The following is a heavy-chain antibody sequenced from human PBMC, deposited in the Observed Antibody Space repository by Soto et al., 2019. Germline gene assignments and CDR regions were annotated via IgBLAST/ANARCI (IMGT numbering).Heavy chain of an antibody. J-gene: IGHJ3*02. Sequence: SETLSLTCAVYGGSFSGYYWSWIRQPPGKGLEWIGEINHSGSTNYNPSLKSRVTISVDTSKNQFSLKLSSVTAADTAVYYCARGPSRITYSGYARGYAFDIWGQGTMVTVSS. CDR2: INHSGST. V-gene: IGHV4-34*01. D-gene: IGHD5-12*01. CDR3: ARGPSRITYSGYARGYAFDI. CDR1: GGSFSGYY.